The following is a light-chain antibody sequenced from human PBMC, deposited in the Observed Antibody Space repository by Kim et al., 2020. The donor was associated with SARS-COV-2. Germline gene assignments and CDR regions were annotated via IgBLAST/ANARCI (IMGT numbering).Light chain of an antibody. V-gene: IGLV2-11*01. J-gene: IGLJ3*02. CDR2: DVT. CDR1: SSDIGAYDY. Sequence: QSALTQPRSVSGSLGQSVTISCTGTSSDIGAYDYVSWFQQHPGKAPRLMIYDVTKSPSGVPDRFSGSKSVNTASLIISGLQAEDEAAYYCCSYAGTYTWVFGGGTQLTVL. CDR3: CSYAGTYTWV.